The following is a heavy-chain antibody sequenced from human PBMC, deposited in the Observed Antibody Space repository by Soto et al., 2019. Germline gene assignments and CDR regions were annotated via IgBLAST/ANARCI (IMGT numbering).Heavy chain of an antibody. V-gene: IGHV4-31*03. CDR2: IYYSGST. CDR3: ARDLMRYGDPGYYFDY. D-gene: IGHD4-17*01. Sequence: QVQLQESGPGLVKPSQTLSLTCTVSGGSISSGGYYWSWIRQHPGKGLEWIGYIYYSGSTYYNLSLKSRVTISVDTSKNQFSLKLSSVTAADTAVYYCARDLMRYGDPGYYFDYWGQGTLVTVSS. CDR1: GGSISSGGYY. J-gene: IGHJ4*02.